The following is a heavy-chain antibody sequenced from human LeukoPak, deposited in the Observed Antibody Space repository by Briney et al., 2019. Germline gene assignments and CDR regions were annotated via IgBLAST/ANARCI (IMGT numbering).Heavy chain of an antibody. D-gene: IGHD3-9*01. CDR1: GFTFSSYA. J-gene: IGHJ4*02. Sequence: PGGSLRLSCAASGFTFSSYAMRWVRQAPGKGLEWVAVISYDGSNKYYADSVKGRFTISRDNSKNTLYLQMNSLRAEDTAVYYCARVPYDILTGYDYWGQGTLVTVSS. CDR2: ISYDGSNK. V-gene: IGHV3-30*04. CDR3: ARVPYDILTGYDY.